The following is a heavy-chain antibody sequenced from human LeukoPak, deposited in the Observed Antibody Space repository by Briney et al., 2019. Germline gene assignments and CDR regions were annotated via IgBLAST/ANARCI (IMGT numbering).Heavy chain of an antibody. Sequence: GGSLRLSCAASGFTFSNYGMHWVRQAPGKGLEWVAVIWYDGSNKYYADSVKGRFTISRDNSKNTLYLQMKSLRAEDTAVYYCARGDYYDSSGYSQYFQHWGQGTLVIVSS. J-gene: IGHJ1*01. CDR3: ARGDYYDSSGYSQYFQH. D-gene: IGHD3-22*01. V-gene: IGHV3-33*01. CDR1: GFTFSNYG. CDR2: IWYDGSNK.